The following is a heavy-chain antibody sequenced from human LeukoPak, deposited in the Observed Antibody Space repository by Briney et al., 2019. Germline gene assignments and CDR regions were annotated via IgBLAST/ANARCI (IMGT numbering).Heavy chain of an antibody. CDR3: ARGSDTSGYYYFDF. CDR1: GFTVSSNY. V-gene: IGHV3-66*01. Sequence: LSGGSLRLSCAASGFTVSSNYMSCARQAPGKGLEWVSIIYSGGSTYYADSVKGRFTISRDNSKNTLYLQMNSLRAEDTAVYYCARGSDTSGYYYFDFWGQGTLVSVSS. J-gene: IGHJ4*02. D-gene: IGHD3-22*01. CDR2: IYSGGST.